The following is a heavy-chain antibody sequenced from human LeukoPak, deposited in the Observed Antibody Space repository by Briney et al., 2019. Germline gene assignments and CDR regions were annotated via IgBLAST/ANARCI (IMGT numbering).Heavy chain of an antibody. J-gene: IGHJ4*02. V-gene: IGHV4-30-2*01. CDR1: GGSISSGDYY. D-gene: IGHD6-13*01. CDR2: IYHSGST. CDR3: ARGGIAVALDF. Sequence: SETLSLTCTVSGGSISSGDYYWRWIRQPPGKGLEWIGYIYHSGSTYYNPSLKSRVTISIDRSKNEFSLKLSSVTAADTAVYYCARGGIAVALDFWGQGTLVTVSS.